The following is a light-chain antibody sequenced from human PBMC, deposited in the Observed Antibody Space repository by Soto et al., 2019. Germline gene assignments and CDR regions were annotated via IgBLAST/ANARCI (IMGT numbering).Light chain of an antibody. Sequence: EIVLTQSPATLALSPGEGATLSCRASQSVRRYLAWYQQKPGQAPRLLIYDTSNRATGIPARFSGSGSGTDFSLTINSLEPEDFAVYYCQQRSNWPLVTFGPGTRVDV. V-gene: IGKV3-11*01. CDR3: QQRSNWPLVT. CDR1: QSVRRY. J-gene: IGKJ3*01. CDR2: DTS.